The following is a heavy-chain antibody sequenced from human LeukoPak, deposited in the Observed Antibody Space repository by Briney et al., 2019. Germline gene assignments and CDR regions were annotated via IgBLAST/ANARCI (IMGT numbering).Heavy chain of an antibody. CDR1: GFTFSSYE. Sequence: PGGSLRLSCAASGFTFSSYEMNWVRQAPGKGLEWVSYISSSGRTIYYADSVKGRFTISRDNAKSSLFLQMNSQRAEDTAVYYCARVPGLRGNYWGQGTLVTVSS. CDR3: ARVPGLRGNY. D-gene: IGHD4-17*01. CDR2: ISSSGRTI. V-gene: IGHV3-48*03. J-gene: IGHJ4*02.